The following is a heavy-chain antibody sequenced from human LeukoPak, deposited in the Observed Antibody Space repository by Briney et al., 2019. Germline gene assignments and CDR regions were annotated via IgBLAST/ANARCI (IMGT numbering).Heavy chain of an antibody. D-gene: IGHD3-10*01. Sequence: GGSLRLSCAASGFTVSSSYMTWVRQAPGKGREWVSVIYSGGNTYYADSVRGRFTISRDNSKNTLYLQMNSLRAEDTAVYYCARDLPVVFWGQGTLVTVSS. CDR3: ARDLPVVF. J-gene: IGHJ4*02. V-gene: IGHV3-53*01. CDR2: IYSGGNT. CDR1: GFTVSSSY.